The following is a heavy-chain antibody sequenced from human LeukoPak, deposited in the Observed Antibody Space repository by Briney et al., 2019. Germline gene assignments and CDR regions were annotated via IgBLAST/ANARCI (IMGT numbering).Heavy chain of an antibody. J-gene: IGHJ4*02. V-gene: IGHV2-70*04. CDR3: ARISSSSFHFDY. D-gene: IGHD2-2*01. Sequence: SGPTLVNPTQTLTLTCSFSGFSLGTTEMRVNWIRQAPGKALEWLARIDWDDDKFYSTSLKTRLTISKDTSKNQVVLTMTNMGPVDTGTYYCARISSSSFHFDYWGRGTLVTVSS. CDR2: IDWDDDK. CDR1: GFSLGTTEMR.